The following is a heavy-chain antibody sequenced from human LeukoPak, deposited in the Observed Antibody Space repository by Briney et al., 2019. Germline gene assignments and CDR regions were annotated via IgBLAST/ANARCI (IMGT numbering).Heavy chain of an antibody. CDR2: IREDGSES. CDR1: GFTFRSCW. CDR3: ARGGQWLDGY. D-gene: IGHD6-19*01. Sequence: GGSLRLSCAVSGFTFRSCWMSWVRGAPGKGGEWGANIREDGSESYYVDSVKGRFTISRDNAKNSLYLQMNSLRAEDTAVYYCARGGQWLDGYWGQGTLVTVSS. V-gene: IGHV3-7*01. J-gene: IGHJ4*02.